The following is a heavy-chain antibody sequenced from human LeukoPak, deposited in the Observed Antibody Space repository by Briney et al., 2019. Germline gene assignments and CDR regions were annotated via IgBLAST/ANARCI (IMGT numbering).Heavy chain of an antibody. J-gene: IGHJ2*01. CDR3: AKDGVPDWYFDL. Sequence: GGSLRLSCAASGFTFSSCVMSWVRQAPGTGLEWVSGISGSGGSTHYADSVKGRFTISRDNSQNTLYLQMNSLRAEDTAVYYCAKDGVPDWYFDLWGRGTLVTVSS. CDR2: ISGSGGST. V-gene: IGHV3-23*01. CDR1: GFTFSSCV. D-gene: IGHD3-10*01.